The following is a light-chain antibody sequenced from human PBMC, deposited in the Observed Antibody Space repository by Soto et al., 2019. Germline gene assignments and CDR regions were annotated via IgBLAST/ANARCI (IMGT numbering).Light chain of an antibody. V-gene: IGKV1-16*01. CDR1: QSISIH. Sequence: DIQMTQSQSSLSASIGDRVTITCRASQSISIHLNWLQQEAGKAPKLLIYGASSLQSGVPSRFSGSGSGTDFTLTISSLQPEDFATYYCQHYNSYSEAFGQGTKVDIK. CDR2: GAS. J-gene: IGKJ1*01. CDR3: QHYNSYSEA.